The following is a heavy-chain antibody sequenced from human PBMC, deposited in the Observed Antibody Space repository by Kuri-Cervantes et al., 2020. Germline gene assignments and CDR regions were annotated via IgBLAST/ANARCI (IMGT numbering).Heavy chain of an antibody. V-gene: IGHV3-66*01. CDR2: IYSSGDT. Sequence: GSLRLPCAASGFTVSSNYMSWVRQAPGKGLEWVSIIYSSGDTYYIDSVKGRFTVSRDNAKNSLYLQMNSLRAEDTAVYYCARDWDTYYSDSSGQHYYYGMDVWGQGTTVTVSS. CDR1: GFTVSSNY. J-gene: IGHJ6*02. CDR3: ARDWDTYYSDSSGQHYYYGMDV. D-gene: IGHD3-22*01.